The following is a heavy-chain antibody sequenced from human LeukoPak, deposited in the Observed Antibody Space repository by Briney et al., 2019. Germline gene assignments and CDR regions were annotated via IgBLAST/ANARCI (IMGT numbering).Heavy chain of an antibody. CDR2: ISSSGGTR. CDR1: GFAFSVYE. Sequence: GGSLRLSCAASGFAFSVYEMYWVRQAPGKGLEWVSYISSSGGTRYYADSVKGRFTIPRDNAKNSLYLQTNSLRAEDTAVYYCATLTVASSFDYWGQGTLVTVSS. J-gene: IGHJ4*02. V-gene: IGHV3-48*03. D-gene: IGHD6-19*01. CDR3: ATLTVASSFDY.